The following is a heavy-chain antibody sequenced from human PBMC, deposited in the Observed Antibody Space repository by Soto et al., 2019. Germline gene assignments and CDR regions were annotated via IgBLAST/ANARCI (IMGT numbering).Heavy chain of an antibody. V-gene: IGHV3-23*01. CDR2: ISGPSYAS. D-gene: IGHD6-19*01. Sequence: PGGSLRLSCVGSGFNFAGYALAWVRQPPGKGLEWVTSISGPSYASFTADSLRGRFTVYRDNSKDTIFLQMKNLRAEDTAIYYCAKTTMEAVGTQFFDLWGQGTLVTVSS. J-gene: IGHJ4*02. CDR3: AKTTMEAVGTQFFDL. CDR1: GFNFAGYA.